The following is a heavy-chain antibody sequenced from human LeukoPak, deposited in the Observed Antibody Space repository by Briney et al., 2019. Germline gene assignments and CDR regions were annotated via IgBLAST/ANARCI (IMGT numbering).Heavy chain of an antibody. V-gene: IGHV3-9*01. CDR3: AKESVVVTATHNYYYYMDV. J-gene: IGHJ6*03. CDR1: GFTFDDYA. CDR2: ISWNSGSI. Sequence: GGSLRLSCAASGFTFDDYAMHWVRQAPGKGLEWVSGISWNSGSIGYADSVKGRFTISRDNAKNSLYLQMNSLRAEDTALYYCAKESVVVTATHNYYYYMDVWGKGTTVTISS. D-gene: IGHD2-21*02.